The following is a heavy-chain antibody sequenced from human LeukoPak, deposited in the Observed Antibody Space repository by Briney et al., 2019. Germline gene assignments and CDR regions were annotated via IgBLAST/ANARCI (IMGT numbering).Heavy chain of an antibody. CDR2: ISGSGGST. CDR3: AKSGDVVVVPAAIWFDP. V-gene: IGHV3-23*01. Sequence: GGSLRLSCAASGFTFSSYAMSWVCQAPGKGLEWVSAISGSGGSTYYADSVKGRFTISRDNSKNTLYLQMNSLRAEDTAVYYCAKSGDVVVVPAAIWFDPWGQGTLVTVSS. CDR1: GFTFSSYA. J-gene: IGHJ5*02. D-gene: IGHD2-2*01.